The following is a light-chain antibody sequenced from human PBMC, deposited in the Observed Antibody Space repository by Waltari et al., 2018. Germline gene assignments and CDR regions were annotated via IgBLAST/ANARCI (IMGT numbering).Light chain of an antibody. J-gene: IGLJ2*01. CDR2: SNN. Sequence: QXXLTQPPXASGTPGQRVTXSCSGXXXXXGSNTVNXYQQLPGTAPKLLIYSNNQXPSGVPDLFSGSKSGTXXSLAISGLQSEDXXDYYCAAWXDSLNGDXXXXGGTKLTVL. CDR3: AAWXDSLNGDXX. CDR1: XXXXGSNT. V-gene: IGLV1-44*01.